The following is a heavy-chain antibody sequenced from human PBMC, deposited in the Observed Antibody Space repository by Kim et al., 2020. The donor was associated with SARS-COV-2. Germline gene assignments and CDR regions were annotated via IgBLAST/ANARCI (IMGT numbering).Heavy chain of an antibody. CDR2: MNPNSGNT. CDR3: ARGPVWTGYYYYSDY. CDR1: GFTFTSYD. V-gene: IGHV1-8*01. Sequence: ASVKVSCKSSGFTFTSYDINWVRQATGQGLEWVGWMNPNSGNTGYAQKFQGRVTMTRNTSISTAYMELSSLRSEDTAMYYCARGPVWTGYYYYSDYWGQ. D-gene: IGHD3-3*01. J-gene: IGHJ4*02.